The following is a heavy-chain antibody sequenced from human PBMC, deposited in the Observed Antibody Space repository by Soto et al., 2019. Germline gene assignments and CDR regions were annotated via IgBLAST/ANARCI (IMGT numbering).Heavy chain of an antibody. CDR1: GFSSSDYA. J-gene: IGHJ4*02. CDR3: ARDIFDATGKYFDF. Sequence: GGSLRLSCTASGFSSSDYAVSWVRQAPGKGLEWVSSIRTKIYRETTQYAASVKGRFTISRDDSESTAYLQMNSLKTEDTAVYYCARDIFDATGKYFDFWGRGTLVTVSS. D-gene: IGHD2-15*01. V-gene: IGHV3-49*04. CDR2: IRTKIYRETT.